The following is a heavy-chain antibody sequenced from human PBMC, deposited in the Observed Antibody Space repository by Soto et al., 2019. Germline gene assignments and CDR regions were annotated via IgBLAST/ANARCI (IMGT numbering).Heavy chain of an antibody. D-gene: IGHD2-2*01. V-gene: IGHV1-46*01. CDR1: VYTLTGYY. Sequence: SVNVSCKSSVYTLTGYYMHWVRQAPGQGLEWMGIINPSGGSTSYAQKFQGRVTMTRDTSTSTVYMELSSLRSEDTAVYYCARDWKVYCSSTSCSNFDDWGQGTLVTVSS. CDR3: ARDWKVYCSSTSCSNFDD. J-gene: IGHJ4*02. CDR2: INPSGGST.